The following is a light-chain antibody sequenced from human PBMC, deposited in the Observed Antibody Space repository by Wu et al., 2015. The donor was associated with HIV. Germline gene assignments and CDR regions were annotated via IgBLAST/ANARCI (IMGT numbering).Light chain of an antibody. CDR3: QQRSNWPT. Sequence: EIVMTQSPVTLSVSPGERATLSCRASESVSNNLAWYQQKPGQAPRLLIYGASTRATGVPARFSGSGSGTEFTLTISSMQSEDFAVYYCQQRSNWPTFGQGTRLEIK. J-gene: IGKJ5*01. CDR1: ESVSNN. V-gene: IGKV3-15*01. CDR2: GAS.